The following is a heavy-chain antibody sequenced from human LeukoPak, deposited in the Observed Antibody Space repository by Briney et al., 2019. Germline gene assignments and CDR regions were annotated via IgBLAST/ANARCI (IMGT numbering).Heavy chain of an antibody. CDR2: IFGNGVTT. Sequence: PGGSLRLSCAASGFTLRNFGMSWVRQAPGKGLEWVSAIFGNGVTTYYADSVKGRFTISRDNSKNTLYLQMNSLRAEDTAVYYCAKALRFPSRIAVAFAVDYWGQGTLVTVSS. CDR3: AKALRFPSRIAVAFAVDY. D-gene: IGHD6-19*01. J-gene: IGHJ4*02. V-gene: IGHV3-23*01. CDR1: GFTLRNFG.